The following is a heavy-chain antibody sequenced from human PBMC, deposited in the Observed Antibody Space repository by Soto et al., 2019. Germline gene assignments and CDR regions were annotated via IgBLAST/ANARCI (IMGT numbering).Heavy chain of an antibody. J-gene: IGHJ3*02. CDR2: ISGTGSST. CDR1: GFTFTNYA. Sequence: EVQLLESGGGLVQPGGSLRLSCAASGFTFTNYAMSWVRQAPGKGLVWVSVISGTGSSTYYADSVKGRFTSSRDNSKNPLYLQMNSLRAEDTAIYYCAKDFRPYSSSSGGAFDIWGQGTMVTVSS. V-gene: IGHV3-23*01. CDR3: AKDFRPYSSSSGGAFDI. D-gene: IGHD6-6*01.